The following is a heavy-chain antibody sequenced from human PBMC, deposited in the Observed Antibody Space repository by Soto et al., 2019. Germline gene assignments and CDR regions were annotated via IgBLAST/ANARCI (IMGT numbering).Heavy chain of an antibody. CDR1: GFTFSSYS. J-gene: IGHJ6*02. Sequence: GGSLRLSCAASGFTFSSYSMNWVRQAPGKGLEWVSYISSSSSTIYYADSVKGRFTISRDNAKNSLYLQMNSLRDEDTAVYYCAREPYYYDSSGYDPYGMDVWGQGTKVTGSS. D-gene: IGHD3-22*01. V-gene: IGHV3-48*02. CDR2: ISSSSSTI. CDR3: AREPYYYDSSGYDPYGMDV.